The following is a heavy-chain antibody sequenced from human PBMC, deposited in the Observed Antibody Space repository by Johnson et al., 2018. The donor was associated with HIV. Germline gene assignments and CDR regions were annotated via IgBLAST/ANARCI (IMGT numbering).Heavy chain of an antibody. V-gene: IGHV3-15*01. CDR3: TTGELWNGYHAFDI. CDR1: GFTFNNAW. J-gene: IGHJ3*02. Sequence: VQLVESGGGLVKPGGSLRLSCAASGFTFNNAWMSWVRQAPGKGLEWVGRIKSKTDGGTTDYAAPVKGRFTISRDDSKNTLYLQMNSLKTEDTAVYYCTTGELWNGYHAFDIWGQGTMVTVSS. CDR2: IKSKTDGGTT. D-gene: IGHD3-3*01.